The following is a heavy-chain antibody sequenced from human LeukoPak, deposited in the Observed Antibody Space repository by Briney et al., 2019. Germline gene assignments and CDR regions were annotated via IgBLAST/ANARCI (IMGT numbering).Heavy chain of an antibody. CDR1: GYTFTSYD. D-gene: IGHD3-22*01. CDR2: MNPNSGIT. CDR3: ARDKHSYYYDSSGYYVFDY. J-gene: IGHJ4*02. Sequence: ASVKVSCKASGYTFTSYDINWVRQATGQGLEWMGWMNPNSGITNSAQKLQGRVTMTTDTSTSTAYMELRSLRSDDPAVYYCARDKHSYYYDSSGYYVFDYWGQGTLVTVSS. V-gene: IGHV1-18*01.